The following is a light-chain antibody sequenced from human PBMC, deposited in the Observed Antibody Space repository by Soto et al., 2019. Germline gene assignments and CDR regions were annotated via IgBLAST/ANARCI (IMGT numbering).Light chain of an antibody. V-gene: IGLV2-8*01. CDR3: SSYAGNKNVV. CDR1: SSDVGGYTY. CDR2: EVS. J-gene: IGLJ2*01. Sequence: QSALTQPPSASGSPGQSVTISCPGTSSDVGGYTYVSWYQQHPGKAPKLLIYEVSERPSGGPDRFSGSKSGNTASLAVSGLQAADEADYYCSSYAGNKNVVFGGGTKLTVL.